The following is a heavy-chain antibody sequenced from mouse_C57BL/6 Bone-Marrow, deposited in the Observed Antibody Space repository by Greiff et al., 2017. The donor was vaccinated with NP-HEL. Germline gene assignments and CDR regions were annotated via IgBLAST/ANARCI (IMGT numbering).Heavy chain of an antibody. Sequence: EVKVIESGGDLVKPGGSLKLSCAASGFTFSSYGMSWVRQTPDKRLEWVATISSGGSYTYYPDSVKGRFTISRDNAKNTLYLQMSSLKSEDTAMYYCARRGVTTIYYAMDYWGQGTSVTVSS. J-gene: IGHJ4*01. CDR2: ISSGGSYT. D-gene: IGHD2-2*01. CDR1: GFTFSSYG. V-gene: IGHV5-6*02. CDR3: ARRGVTTIYYAMDY.